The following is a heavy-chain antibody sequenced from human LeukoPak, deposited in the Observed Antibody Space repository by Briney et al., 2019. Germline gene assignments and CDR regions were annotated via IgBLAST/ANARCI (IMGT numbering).Heavy chain of an antibody. CDR3: AKDRDDSSGYYSDY. Sequence: TGGSLRLSCAASGFTFSSYAMHWVRQAPGKGLEWVAVISYDGSNKYYADSVKGRFTISRDNSKNTLYLQMNSLRVEDTAVYYCAKDRDDSSGYYSDYWGQGTLVTVSS. J-gene: IGHJ4*02. CDR2: ISYDGSNK. D-gene: IGHD3-22*01. V-gene: IGHV3-30-3*01. CDR1: GFTFSSYA.